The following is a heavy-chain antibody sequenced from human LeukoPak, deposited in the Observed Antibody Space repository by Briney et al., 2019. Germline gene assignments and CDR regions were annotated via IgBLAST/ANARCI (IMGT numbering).Heavy chain of an antibody. J-gene: IGHJ4*02. CDR2: ISYDGSNK. D-gene: IGHD6-19*01. CDR1: GFTFSIYD. CDR3: AKEGPGSSGWYALDY. V-gene: IGHV3-30*18. Sequence: PGGTLRLSCAASGFTFSIYDMHWVRQAPGKGLEWVAVISYDGSNKYYADSVKGRFTISRDNSKDTLYLQMNSLRAEDTAVYYCAKEGPGSSGWYALDYWGQGTLVTVSS.